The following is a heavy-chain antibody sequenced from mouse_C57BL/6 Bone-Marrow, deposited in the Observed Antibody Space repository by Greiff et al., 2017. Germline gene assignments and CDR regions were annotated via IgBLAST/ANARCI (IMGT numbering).Heavy chain of an antibody. V-gene: IGHV5-17*01. Sequence: EVMLVESGGGLVKPGGSLKLSCAASGFTFSDYGMHWVRQAPEKGLEWVAYISSGSSTINYADTVKGRFTISRDNATNTLFLQMTSLRSEDTAMXYCTRNYYNYGLGWFAYWAQGPLVTVSA. CDR1: GFTFSDYG. CDR3: TRNYYNYGLGWFAY. CDR2: ISSGSSTI. D-gene: IGHD2-4*01. J-gene: IGHJ3*01.